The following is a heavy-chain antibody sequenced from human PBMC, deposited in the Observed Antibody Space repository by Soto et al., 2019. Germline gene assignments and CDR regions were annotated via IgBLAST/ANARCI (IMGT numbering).Heavy chain of an antibody. J-gene: IGHJ6*02. D-gene: IGHD1-26*01. V-gene: IGHV1-69*13. CDR3: ARDQYSGSSAVGDYYYYYGMDV. CDR1: GGTFSSYA. CDR2: IIPIFGTA. Sequence: VASVKVSCKASGGTFSSYAISWVRQAPGQGLEWMGGIIPIFGTANYAQKFQGRVTITADESTSTAYMELSSLRSEDTAVYYCARDQYSGSSAVGDYYYYYGMDVWGQGTTVTVSS.